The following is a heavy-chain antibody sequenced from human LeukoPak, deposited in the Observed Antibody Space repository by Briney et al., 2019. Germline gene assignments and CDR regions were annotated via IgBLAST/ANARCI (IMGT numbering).Heavy chain of an antibody. CDR1: GFTFSNYW. J-gene: IGHJ6*03. Sequence: QSGGSLRLSCAASGFTFSNYWMHWVRQVPGKGLVWVSLINRDGSTTNYADSVKGRFTISRDNAKNMLYLQMNSLRAEDTALYYCAKDISTWDYYYMDVWGKGTTVTVSS. CDR2: INRDGSTT. D-gene: IGHD3-16*01. CDR3: AKDISTWDYYYMDV. V-gene: IGHV3-74*01.